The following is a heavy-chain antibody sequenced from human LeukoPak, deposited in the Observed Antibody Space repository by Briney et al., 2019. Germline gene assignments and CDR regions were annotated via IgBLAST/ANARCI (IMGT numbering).Heavy chain of an antibody. CDR3: ARSYDILTPYNWFDP. V-gene: IGHV3-23*01. Sequence: GGSLRLSCTASGFTFGDYAMSWVRQAPGKGLEWVSAISGSGGSTYYADSVKGRFTISRDNSKNTLYLQMNSLRAEDTAVYYCARSYDILTPYNWFDPWGQGTLVTVSS. D-gene: IGHD3-9*01. CDR1: GFTFGDYA. CDR2: ISGSGGST. J-gene: IGHJ5*02.